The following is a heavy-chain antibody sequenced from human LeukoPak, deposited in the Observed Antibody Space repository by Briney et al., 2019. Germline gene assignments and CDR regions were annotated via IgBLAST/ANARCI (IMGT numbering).Heavy chain of an antibody. CDR1: GYTFTGYY. CDR3: ASGYCSSTSCYTNNY. V-gene: IGHV1-2*06. Sequence: GASVKVSCKASGYTFTGYYMHWVRQDPGQGLEWMGRINPNSGGTNYAQKFQGRVTMTRDTSISTAYMELSRLRSDDTAVYYCASGYCSSTSCYTNNYWGQGTLVTVSS. J-gene: IGHJ4*02. D-gene: IGHD2-2*02. CDR2: INPNSGGT.